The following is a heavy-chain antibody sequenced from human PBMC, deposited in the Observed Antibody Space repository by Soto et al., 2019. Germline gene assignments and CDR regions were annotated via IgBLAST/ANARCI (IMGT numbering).Heavy chain of an antibody. CDR2: IYYSGST. Sequence: SVTLSLTCTVSGGSISSGGYYWSWIRQPPGKGLEWIGYIYYSGSTYYNPSLKSRVTISVDTSKNQFSLKLNSVTAADTAVYYCASNSYGYIFYDSWGQGTLVTVSS. J-gene: IGHJ4*02. V-gene: IGHV4-30-4*08. CDR3: ASNSYGYIFYDS. CDR1: GGSISSGGYY. D-gene: IGHD5-18*01.